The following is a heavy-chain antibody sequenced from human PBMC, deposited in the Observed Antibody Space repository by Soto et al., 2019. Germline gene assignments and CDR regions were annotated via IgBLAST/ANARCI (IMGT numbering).Heavy chain of an antibody. CDR3: ARAAWFDP. J-gene: IGHJ5*02. CDR1: GFTFSSHL. Sequence: VQLVESGGGLVQPGGSLRLSCAASGFTFSSHLMGWVRQAPGKGLEWVANIKQDGSEKYYVDSVKGRFTISRDNAKNSPYLQMNSLRAEDTAVYYCARAAWFDPWGQGTLVTVSS. V-gene: IGHV3-7*03. CDR2: IKQDGSEK.